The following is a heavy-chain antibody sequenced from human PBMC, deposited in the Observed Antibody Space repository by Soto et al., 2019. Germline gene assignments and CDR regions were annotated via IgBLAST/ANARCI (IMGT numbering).Heavy chain of an antibody. J-gene: IGHJ5*02. CDR2: IDWEDDK. CDR3: ARMLRGAAADSFDANDAFDA. Sequence: ESGPTLVNPRQTLTLTCTFSGFSLNTNGMYVSWIRQSPGKAPEWLAIIDWEDDKFYSTSLKTRLTISRDTSKNQVFLKMTDMSPADTATYFCARMLRGAAADSFDANDAFDAWGQGTLVTVSS. CDR1: GFSLNTNGMY. D-gene: IGHD2-2*01. V-gene: IGHV2-70*01.